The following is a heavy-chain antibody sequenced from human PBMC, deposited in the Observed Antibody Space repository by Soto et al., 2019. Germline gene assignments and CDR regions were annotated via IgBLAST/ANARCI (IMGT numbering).Heavy chain of an antibody. D-gene: IGHD1-26*01. CDR1: GFTFDDYT. Sequence: PGGSLRLSCAASGFTFDDYTMHWVRQDPGKGLEWVSLISWDGGSTYYADSVKGRFTISRDNSKNSLYLQMDSLRTEDTALYYCAKGSAGVGATGREYFQHWGQGTLVTVSS. J-gene: IGHJ1*01. CDR3: AKGSAGVGATGREYFQH. V-gene: IGHV3-43*01. CDR2: ISWDGGST.